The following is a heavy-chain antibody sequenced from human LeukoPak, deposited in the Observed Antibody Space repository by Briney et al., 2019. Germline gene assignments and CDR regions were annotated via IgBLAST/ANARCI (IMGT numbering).Heavy chain of an antibody. J-gene: IGHJ4*02. Sequence: PGGSLRLSCAASGFTFSNYWMTWVRQAPGKGLEWVANIKPDESEKYYVGSVKGRFTISRDSAKNSLYLQMNSLRAEDTAVYYCARFRTWGDKAFDYWGQGTLVTVSS. CDR2: IKPDESEK. V-gene: IGHV3-7*01. D-gene: IGHD2-21*02. CDR1: GFTFSNYW. CDR3: ARFRTWGDKAFDY.